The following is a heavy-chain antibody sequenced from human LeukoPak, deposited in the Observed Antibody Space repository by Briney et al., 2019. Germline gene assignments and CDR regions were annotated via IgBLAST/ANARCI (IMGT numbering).Heavy chain of an antibody. CDR1: GGSISSGGYY. V-gene: IGHV4-31*03. Sequence: SQTLSLTCTVSGGSISSGGYYWSWIRQHPGKGLEWIGCIYYSGSTNYNPSPKGRVTISIDTSKNQFSLNLNYMTAADTAVYYCASGDNDPLFDYWGQGTLVTVSS. CDR3: ASGDNDPLFDY. J-gene: IGHJ4*02. D-gene: IGHD1-1*01. CDR2: IYYSGST.